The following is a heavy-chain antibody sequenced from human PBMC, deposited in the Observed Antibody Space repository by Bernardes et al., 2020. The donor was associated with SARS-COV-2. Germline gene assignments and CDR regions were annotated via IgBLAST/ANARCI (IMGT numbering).Heavy chain of an antibody. Sequence: TLSLTCTVSGGSISSGDYYWSWIRQPPGKGLEWIGYIFFTGSTYFNPSLQSRVTMSIDASKNQFSLKLTSVTAADTAVYYCAREFRDVMALFDYWGQGNLVTVSS. CDR2: IFFTGST. CDR1: GGSISSGDYY. D-gene: IGHD3-16*01. J-gene: IGHJ4*02. V-gene: IGHV4-30-4*01. CDR3: AREFRDVMALFDY.